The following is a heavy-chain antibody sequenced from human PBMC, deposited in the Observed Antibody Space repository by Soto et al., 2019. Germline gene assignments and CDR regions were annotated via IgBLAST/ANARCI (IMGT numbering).Heavy chain of an antibody. J-gene: IGHJ5*02. D-gene: IGHD2-15*01. V-gene: IGHV1-8*01. Sequence: ASVKVSCKASGYTFTSYDINWVRQATGQGLEWMGWMNPNSGNTSYAQKFQGRVTMTRDTSISTVYMELSSLRSEDTAVYYCARGGGGSCYSCGFDPWGQGTLVTFSS. CDR1: GYTFTSYD. CDR2: MNPNSGNT. CDR3: ARGGGGSCYSCGFDP.